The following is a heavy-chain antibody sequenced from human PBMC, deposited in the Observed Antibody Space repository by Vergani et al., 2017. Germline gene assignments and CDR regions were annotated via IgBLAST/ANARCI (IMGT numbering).Heavy chain of an antibody. CDR3: ARERYXSSTSCYGGGWFDP. CDR1: GGTFSIYT. J-gene: IGHJ5*02. V-gene: IGHV1-69*08. CDR2: IIPILGIA. Sequence: QVQLVQSGAEVKKPGSSFKVSCKASGGTFSIYTISWVRQAPGQGLEWMGRIIPILGIANYAQKFQGRVTITADKSTSTAYMELSSLRSEDTAVYYCARERYXSSTSCYGGGWFDPWGQGTLVTVSS. D-gene: IGHD2-2*01.